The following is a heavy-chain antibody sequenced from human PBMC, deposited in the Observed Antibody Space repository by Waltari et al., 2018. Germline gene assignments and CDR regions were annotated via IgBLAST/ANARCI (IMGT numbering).Heavy chain of an antibody. CDR2: IYYSGST. CDR1: GGSISSYY. CDR3: ARGRAYDSSPSFDY. V-gene: IGHV4-59*01. D-gene: IGHD3-22*01. J-gene: IGHJ4*02. Sequence: QVQLQESGPGLVKPSETLSLTCTVSGGSISSYYWSWIRQPPGKGLEWIGYIYYSGSTNYNPSLKSRVTISVDTSKNQFSLKLSSVTAVDTAVYYCARGRAYDSSPSFDYWGQGTLVTVSS.